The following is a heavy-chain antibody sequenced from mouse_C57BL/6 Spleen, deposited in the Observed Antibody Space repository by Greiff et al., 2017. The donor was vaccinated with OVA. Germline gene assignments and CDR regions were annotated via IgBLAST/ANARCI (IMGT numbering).Heavy chain of an antibody. D-gene: IGHD2-3*01. V-gene: IGHV10-1*01. CDR3: VRSGLLGAMDY. CDR1: GFSFNTYA. J-gene: IGHJ4*01. Sequence: EVKLMESGGGLVQPKGSLKLSCAASGFSFNTYAMNWVRQAPGKGLEWVARIRSKSNNYATYYADSVKDRFTISRDDSESMLYLQMNNLKTEDTAMYYCVRSGLLGAMDYWGQGTSVTVSS. CDR2: IRSKSNNYAT.